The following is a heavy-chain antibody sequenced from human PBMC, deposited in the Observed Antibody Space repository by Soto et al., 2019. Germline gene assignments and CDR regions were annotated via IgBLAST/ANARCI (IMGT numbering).Heavy chain of an antibody. Sequence: PGGSLRLSCAASGFTVSINYMSWVRQAPGKGLEWVSVIYTGGSTYYADSVKGRFTISRDNSKNTLYLQMNSLRAEDTAVYYCARDYYDSSGSNWFDPWGQGTLVTVSS. D-gene: IGHD3-22*01. CDR1: GFTVSINY. V-gene: IGHV3-66*01. J-gene: IGHJ5*02. CDR2: IYTGGST. CDR3: ARDYYDSSGSNWFDP.